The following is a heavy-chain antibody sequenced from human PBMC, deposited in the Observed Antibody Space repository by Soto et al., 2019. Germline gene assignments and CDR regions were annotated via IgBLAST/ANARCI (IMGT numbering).Heavy chain of an antibody. Sequence: QVQLVESGGGVVQPGTSLTLSCAASGFDFSNFVMHWVRQAPGKGLECVAVIWHDASLEYYGDSVQGRFTISRDNSKHLLYLQMNSLRAEDTAVYYCAREGGDEWIDYYYYGMDVWGHGTTVTVSS. J-gene: IGHJ6*02. CDR2: IWHDASLE. CDR1: GFDFSNFV. V-gene: IGHV3-33*01. D-gene: IGHD2-21*02. CDR3: AREGGDEWIDYYYYGMDV.